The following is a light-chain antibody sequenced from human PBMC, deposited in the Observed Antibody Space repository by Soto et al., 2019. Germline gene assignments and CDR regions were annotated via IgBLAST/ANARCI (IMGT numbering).Light chain of an antibody. CDR1: QSVSGN. V-gene: IGKV3-15*01. CDR2: GAS. J-gene: IGKJ4*01. CDR3: QQYNNWPPLT. Sequence: EIVMTQSPATLSVSPGERATLSCRASQSVSGNLAWYQQRPGQAPRLLIYGASTRAPGIPARFSGSGSGTEFTLTIGSLQSEDFAVYYCQQYNNWPPLTFGGGTKVEIK.